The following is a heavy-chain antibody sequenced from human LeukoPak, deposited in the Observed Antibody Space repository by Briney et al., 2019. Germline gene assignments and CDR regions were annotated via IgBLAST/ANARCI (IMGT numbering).Heavy chain of an antibody. CDR1: GFTLSTYW. D-gene: IGHD2-21*02. CDR2: IKKDGSEK. J-gene: IGHJ4*02. V-gene: IGHV3-7*01. CDR3: AKDMSGGDCPDY. Sequence: GGSLRLSCAASGFTLSTYWMSWVRQAPGKGLEWVANIKKDGSEKYYVDSVKGRFTISRDNAENSLYLQMNGLRAEDTAVYYCAKDMSGGDCPDYWGQGTLVTVSS.